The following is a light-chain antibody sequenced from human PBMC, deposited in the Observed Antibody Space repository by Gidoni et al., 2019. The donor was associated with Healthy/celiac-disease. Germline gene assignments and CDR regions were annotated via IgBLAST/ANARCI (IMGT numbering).Light chain of an antibody. J-gene: IGKJ4*01. CDR2: DAS. CDR1: QSVSSY. Sequence: DIVLTQSPATLSLSPGERATPSCRASQSVSSYLAWYQQKPGQAPRLLIYDASNRATGIPARFSGSGSGTDFTLTISSLEPEDFAVYYCQQRSNWPSLTFXGXTKVEIK. V-gene: IGKV3-11*01. CDR3: QQRSNWPSLT.